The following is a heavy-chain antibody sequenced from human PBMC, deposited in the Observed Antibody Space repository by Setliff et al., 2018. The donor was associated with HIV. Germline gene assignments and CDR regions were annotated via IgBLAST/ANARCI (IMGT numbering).Heavy chain of an antibody. CDR1: GASISSSSHH. Sequence: SETLSLTCTVSGASISSSSHHWAWIRQPPGKGLEYIGNIYYTGSTHHNPSLESRVATSVDTSKNKFSLKLSSVTAADTAVYYCARLRGLNLEPFDYWGQGTLVTVSS. CDR2: IYYTGST. J-gene: IGHJ4*02. D-gene: IGHD1-1*01. V-gene: IGHV4-39*01. CDR3: ARLRGLNLEPFDY.